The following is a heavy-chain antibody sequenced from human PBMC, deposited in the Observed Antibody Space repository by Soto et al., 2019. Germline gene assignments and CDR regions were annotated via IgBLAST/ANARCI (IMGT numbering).Heavy chain of an antibody. Sequence: QVQLVQSGAEVKKPGASVKVSCKASGYTFTSYAMHWVRQAPGQRLEWMGWINAGNGNTKYSKKFQGRVTITRDTSASTAYMELSSLRSEDTAVYYFARDLSPIEYRGQGTLVTVSS. CDR2: INAGNGNT. CDR1: GYTFTSYA. V-gene: IGHV1-3*01. CDR3: ARDLSPIEY. J-gene: IGHJ4*02.